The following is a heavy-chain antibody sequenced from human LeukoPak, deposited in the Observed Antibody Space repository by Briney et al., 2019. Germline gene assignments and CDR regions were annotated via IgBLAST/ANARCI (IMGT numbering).Heavy chain of an antibody. Sequence: ASVKVSCKASVYTFTSYGISWVRQAPGQGPEWVGWISAYNGNTNYAQKLQGRITMTTNTSTSTAYMELRSLRSDDTAVYYCARVASGRSGYNFDYWGQGTLVTVSS. CDR3: ARVASGRSGYNFDY. V-gene: IGHV1-18*01. D-gene: IGHD3-22*01. J-gene: IGHJ4*02. CDR1: VYTFTSYG. CDR2: ISAYNGNT.